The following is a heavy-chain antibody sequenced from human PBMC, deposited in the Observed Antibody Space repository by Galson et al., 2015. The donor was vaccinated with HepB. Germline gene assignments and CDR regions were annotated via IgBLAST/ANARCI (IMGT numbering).Heavy chain of an antibody. Sequence: TASGFSFGDFAMGWFRQAPGKGLEWVGFIRTKVYGATTEYAASVRGRFTISRDDSKSIAYLQMNSLKTEDTGVYYCSRAGAVTVSNYYYGMDVWGQGTTVTVSS. J-gene: IGHJ6*02. CDR2: IRTKVYGATT. CDR3: SRAGAVTVSNYYYGMDV. V-gene: IGHV3-49*03. D-gene: IGHD6-19*01. CDR1: GFSFGDFA.